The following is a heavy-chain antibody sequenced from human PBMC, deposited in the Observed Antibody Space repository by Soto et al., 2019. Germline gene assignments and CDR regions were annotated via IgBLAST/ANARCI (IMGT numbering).Heavy chain of an antibody. Sequence: QVQLVESGGGVVQPGRSLRLSCAASGFIFNSHVMHWVRQAPGKGLEWVSLIWYDGSQKLYADSVKGRFIISRDNSKNTPYLQMNSLRVDDTAVYYCARVNGDYVWGRGGGLDVWGQGTTVTVSS. CDR1: GFIFNSHV. J-gene: IGHJ6*02. CDR3: ARVNGDYVWGRGGGLDV. D-gene: IGHD3-16*01. V-gene: IGHV3-33*01. CDR2: IWYDGSQK.